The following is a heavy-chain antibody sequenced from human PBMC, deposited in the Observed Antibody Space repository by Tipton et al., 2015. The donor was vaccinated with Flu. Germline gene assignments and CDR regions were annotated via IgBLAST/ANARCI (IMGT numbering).Heavy chain of an antibody. D-gene: IGHD4/OR15-4a*01. V-gene: IGHV1-3*01. Sequence: QLVQSGAKVKKPGASVKVSCKASGYTFTTYSIHWVRQAPGQRLEWMGWINAGTGKTQSSQRFQGRVTITSDTSTTTAYMELSSLRSEDTAVYYCAGRMVESRSFDYWGQGTLVTVSS. J-gene: IGHJ4*02. CDR1: GYTFTTYS. CDR2: INAGTGKT. CDR3: AGRMVESRSFDY.